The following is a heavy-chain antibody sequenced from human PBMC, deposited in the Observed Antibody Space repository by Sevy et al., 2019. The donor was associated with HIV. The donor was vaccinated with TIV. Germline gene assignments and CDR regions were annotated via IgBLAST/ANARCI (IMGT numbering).Heavy chain of an antibody. Sequence: GSLRLSCAASGFTFSSYAMHWVRQAPGKGLEWVAVISYDGSNKYYADSVKGRFTISRDNSKNTLYLQMNSLRAEDTAVYYCARDWDYGDYPKYYYYYYMDVWGNGTTVTVSS. CDR1: GFTFSSYA. CDR2: ISYDGSNK. D-gene: IGHD4-17*01. J-gene: IGHJ6*03. V-gene: IGHV3-30-3*01. CDR3: ARDWDYGDYPKYYYYYYMDV.